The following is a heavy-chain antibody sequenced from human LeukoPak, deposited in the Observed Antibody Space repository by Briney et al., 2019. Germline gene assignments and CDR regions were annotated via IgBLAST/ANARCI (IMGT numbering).Heavy chain of an antibody. CDR1: GYIFTGYY. J-gene: IGHJ5*02. CDR3: AIGPDYGSGA. Sequence: ASVKVSCKASGYIFTGYYMHWVRQAPGQGLEWMGWINPSNVDTKYAQNFQGSVTMTRDTSISTAYMELRSLRSNDTAVYYCAIGPDYGSGAWGQGTLVTVSS. D-gene: IGHD3-10*01. V-gene: IGHV1-2*02. CDR2: INPSNVDT.